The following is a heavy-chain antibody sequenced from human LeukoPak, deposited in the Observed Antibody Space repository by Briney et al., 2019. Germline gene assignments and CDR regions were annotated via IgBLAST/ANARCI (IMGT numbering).Heavy chain of an antibody. J-gene: IGHJ6*03. CDR1: GYTFTSYG. Sequence: AASVKVSCKASGYTFTSYGISWVRQAPGQGLEWMGWISAYNGNTNYAQKLQGRVTMATDTSTSTAYMELRSLRSDDTAVYYCARITYQWYTYYYDSSGSTGYMDVWGKGTTVTVSS. CDR2: ISAYNGNT. CDR3: ARITYQWYTYYYDSSGSTGYMDV. D-gene: IGHD3-22*01. V-gene: IGHV1-18*01.